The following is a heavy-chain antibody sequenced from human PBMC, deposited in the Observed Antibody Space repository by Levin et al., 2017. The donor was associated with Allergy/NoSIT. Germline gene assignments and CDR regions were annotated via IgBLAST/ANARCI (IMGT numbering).Heavy chain of an antibody. D-gene: IGHD2-21*02. CDR1: GFTFSDYY. V-gene: IGHV3-11*05. CDR2: ISSRTSYT. J-gene: IGHJ4*02. Sequence: GESLKISCAASGFTFSDYYMSWIRQAPGRGLEWLSYISSRTSYTNYADSVKGRFTISRDNAKNSLYLQMNSLRAEDTAVYYCVRALSYCGGDCAADYWGQGTLVTVSS. CDR3: VRALSYCGGDCAADY.